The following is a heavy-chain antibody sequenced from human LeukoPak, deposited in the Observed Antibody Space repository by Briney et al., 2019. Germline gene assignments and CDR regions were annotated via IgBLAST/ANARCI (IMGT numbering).Heavy chain of an antibody. D-gene: IGHD5-18*01. V-gene: IGHV3-11*06. J-gene: IGHJ4*02. CDR1: GFTVSDYY. Sequence: PGGSLRLSCAASGFTVSDYYMSWIRQAPGKGLEWVSYISRSGSYTNYADSVKGYADSVKGRFTISRDNAKNSLYLQMNSLRADDTAVYYRARDVRGGYHDYWGQGTLVTVSS. CDR2: ISRSGSYT. CDR3: ARDVRGGYHDY.